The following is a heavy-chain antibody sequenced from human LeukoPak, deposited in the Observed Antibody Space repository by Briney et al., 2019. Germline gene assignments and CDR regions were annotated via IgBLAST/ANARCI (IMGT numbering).Heavy chain of an antibody. CDR2: ISSSSSYI. J-gene: IGHJ4*02. CDR3: AAYSSSWYG. Sequence: AGGSLRLSCAASGFTFSSYSMNWVRQAPGKGLEWVSSISSSSSYIYYADSVKGRFTISRDNAKNSLYLQMNSLRAEDTAVYYCAAYSSSWYGWGQGTLVTVSS. V-gene: IGHV3-21*01. CDR1: GFTFSSYS. D-gene: IGHD6-13*01.